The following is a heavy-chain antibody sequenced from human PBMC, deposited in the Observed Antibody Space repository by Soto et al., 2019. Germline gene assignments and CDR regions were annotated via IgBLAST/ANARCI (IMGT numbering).Heavy chain of an antibody. V-gene: IGHV2-5*02. CDR2: VFWDDGE. CDR3: TQIYGSGSWGWYFHS. J-gene: IGHJ4*02. D-gene: IGHD1-26*01. Sequence: QITLRESGPSLVKPTETLTLTCTFSGFSLTTTGLGVGWVRQPPGKALEWLAVVFWDDGERYRPSLKTRVTITKDTYKTQVVLTMTNMDPVDTATYYCTQIYGSGSWGWYFHSWGQGSLVTVSS. CDR1: GFSLTTTGLG.